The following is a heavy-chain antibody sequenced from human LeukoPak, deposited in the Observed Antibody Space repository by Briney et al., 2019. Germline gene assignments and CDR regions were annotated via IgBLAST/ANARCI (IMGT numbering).Heavy chain of an antibody. CDR1: GGSISSSSYY. Sequence: PSETLSLTCTVSGGSISSSSYYWGWIRQPPGKGLEWIGSIYYSGSTNYNPSLKSRVTISVDTSKNQFSLKLSSVTAADTAVYYCARHVSYYYGSGKGAFDIWGQGTMVTVSS. J-gene: IGHJ3*02. V-gene: IGHV4-39*01. CDR3: ARHVSYYYGSGKGAFDI. CDR2: IYYSGST. D-gene: IGHD3-10*01.